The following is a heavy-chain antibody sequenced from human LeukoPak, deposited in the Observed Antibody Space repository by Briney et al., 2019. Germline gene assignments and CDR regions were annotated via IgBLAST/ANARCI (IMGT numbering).Heavy chain of an antibody. Sequence: PGGSLRLSCAASGFTFSNYNMNWVRQAPGKGLEWVSSITSSSYIYYADSVKGRFTISRDNAKNSLYLQMNSLRAEDTAVYYCARDLVSSWELLARTDPPDYWGQGTLVTVSS. CDR3: ARDLVSSWELLARTDPPDY. CDR2: ITSSSYI. J-gene: IGHJ4*02. CDR1: GFTFSNYN. V-gene: IGHV3-21*01. D-gene: IGHD1-26*01.